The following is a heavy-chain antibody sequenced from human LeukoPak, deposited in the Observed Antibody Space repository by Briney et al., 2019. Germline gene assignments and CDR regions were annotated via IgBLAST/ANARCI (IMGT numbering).Heavy chain of an antibody. V-gene: IGHV3-21*01. CDR1: GFTFSSYS. CDR2: ISSSSSYI. Sequence: GGSLRLSCAASGFTFSSYSMNWVRQPPGKGLGWVSSISSSSSYIYYADSVKGRFTISRDNAKNSLYLQMNSLRAEDTAVYYCARDREPTYYYDSSGYPLDYWGQGTLVTVSS. CDR3: ARDREPTYYYDSSGYPLDY. D-gene: IGHD3-22*01. J-gene: IGHJ4*02.